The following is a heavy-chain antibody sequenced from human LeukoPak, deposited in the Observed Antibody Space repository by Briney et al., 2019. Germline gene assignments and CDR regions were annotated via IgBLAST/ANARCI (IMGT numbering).Heavy chain of an antibody. J-gene: IGHJ4*02. CDR3: AREYYDSSGYYYFHFDY. CDR2: INPNSGGT. D-gene: IGHD3-22*01. CDR1: GYTFTSYY. Sequence: ASVKVSCKASGYTFTSYYMHWVRQAPGQGLEWMGWINPNSGGTNYAQKFQGRVTMTRDTSISTAYMELGRLRSDDTAVYYCAREYYDSSGYYYFHFDYWGQGTLITVSS. V-gene: IGHV1-2*02.